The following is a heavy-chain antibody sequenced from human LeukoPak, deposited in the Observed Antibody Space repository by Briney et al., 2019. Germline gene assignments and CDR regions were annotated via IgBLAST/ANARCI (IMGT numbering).Heavy chain of an antibody. V-gene: IGHV3-7*01. CDR3: ARVRTLWTYYGMDV. CDR1: GFTTSEYW. CDR2: IKEDESEK. J-gene: IGHJ6*02. D-gene: IGHD3/OR15-3a*01. Sequence: PGGSLRLSCAASGFTTSEYWMTWVRQAPGKGLEWVANIKEDESEKYYVDSVKGRFTISRDNAKNSLYLQMNSLRAEDTAMYYCARVRTLWTYYGMDVWGQGTTVTVSS.